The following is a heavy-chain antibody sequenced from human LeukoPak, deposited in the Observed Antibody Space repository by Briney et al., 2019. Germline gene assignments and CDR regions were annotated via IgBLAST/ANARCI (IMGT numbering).Heavy chain of an antibody. V-gene: IGHV4-39*07. D-gene: IGHD6-13*01. CDR3: ARAKAAAGTLGPHAFDI. Sequence: PSETLSLTCTVSGGSITSGNYYWSWIRQPPGKGLEWIGEINHSGSTNYNPSLKSRVTISVDTSKNQFSLKLSSVTAADTAVYYCARAKAAAGTLGPHAFDIWGQGTMVTVSS. CDR1: GGSITSGNYY. J-gene: IGHJ3*02. CDR2: INHSGST.